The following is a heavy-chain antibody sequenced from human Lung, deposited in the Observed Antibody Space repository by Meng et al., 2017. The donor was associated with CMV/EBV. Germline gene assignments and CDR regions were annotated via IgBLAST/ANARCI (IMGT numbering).Heavy chain of an antibody. Sequence: CCAASGFPFSSYAMHWVRQAPGKGLEWVAVIPFDCSNKYYADSVKVRFTISRDISKNTLCLRMKDLSAEDTVVYYCAKDALYITSPAFDILGQGXMVTVSS. J-gene: IGHJ3*02. V-gene: IGHV3-30*04. D-gene: IGHD2/OR15-2a*01. CDR2: IPFDCSNK. CDR1: GFPFSSYA. CDR3: AKDALYITSPAFDI.